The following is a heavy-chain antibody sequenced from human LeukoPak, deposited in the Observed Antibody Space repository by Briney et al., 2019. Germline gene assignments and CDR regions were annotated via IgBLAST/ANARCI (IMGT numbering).Heavy chain of an antibody. CDR2: IIPIFGTA. CDR3: ARGWEMATWTFDY. Sequence: SVKVSCKASGYTFTGYYMHWVRQAPGQGLEWMGGIIPIFGTANYAQKFQGRVTITADESTSTAYMELSSLRSEDTAVYYCARGWEMATWTFDYWGQGALVTVSS. D-gene: IGHD5-24*01. V-gene: IGHV1-69*13. CDR1: GYTFTGYY. J-gene: IGHJ4*02.